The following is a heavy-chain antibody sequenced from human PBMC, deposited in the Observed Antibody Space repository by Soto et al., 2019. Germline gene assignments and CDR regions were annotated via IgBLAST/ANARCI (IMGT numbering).Heavy chain of an antibody. CDR3: ARDRYSYGYGDYYYYMDV. D-gene: IGHD5-18*01. V-gene: IGHV4-34*01. Sequence: LEILSLTCAVYGGSFSGYYWSWIRQPPGKGLEWIGEINHSGSTNYNPSLKSRVTISVDTSKNQFSLKLSSVTAADTAVYYCARDRYSYGYGDYYYYMDVWGKGTTVTVSS. CDR2: INHSGST. J-gene: IGHJ6*03. CDR1: GGSFSGYY.